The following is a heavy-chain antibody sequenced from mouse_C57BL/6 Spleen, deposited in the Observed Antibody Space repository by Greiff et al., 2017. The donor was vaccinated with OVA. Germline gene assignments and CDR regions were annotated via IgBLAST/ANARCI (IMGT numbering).Heavy chain of an antibody. CDR2: ISSKSSNYAT. D-gene: IGHD1-1*01. J-gene: IGHJ1*03. V-gene: IGHV10-3*01. Sequence: EVKLMESGGGLVQPKGSLKLSCAASGFTFNTYAMHWVRLAPGKGLEWVARISSKSSNYATYYADSVKDRFTISRADSQSILYLKMNDLKTEDTAMYYCVRAPSRGYGSRGDWYFDVWGTGTTVTVSS. CDR1: GFTFNTYA. CDR3: VRAPSRGYGSRGDWYFDV.